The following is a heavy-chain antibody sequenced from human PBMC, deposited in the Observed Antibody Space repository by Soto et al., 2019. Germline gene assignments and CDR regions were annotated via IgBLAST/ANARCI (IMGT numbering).Heavy chain of an antibody. V-gene: IGHV4-39*01. D-gene: IGHD6-13*01. CDR3: ARPGYSSSWYWFDP. J-gene: IGHJ5*02. CDR1: GGSMRSSDYY. CDR2: MHYSEST. Sequence: PSETLSLTCSVSGGSMRSSDYYWGWIRQPPNKGLEWIGSMHYSESTFYNPPLKSRVTISVDTSKNQFSLKLTSVTAADTAVYYCARPGYSSSWYWFDPWGQGTLVTVSS.